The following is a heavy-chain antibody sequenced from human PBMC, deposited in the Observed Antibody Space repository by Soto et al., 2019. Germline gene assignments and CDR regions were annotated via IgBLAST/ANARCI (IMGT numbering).Heavy chain of an antibody. CDR1: GFTFSSYA. V-gene: IGHV3-23*01. CDR3: AKDAGSVCSGGSCYFQALDS. Sequence: GGSLRLSCAASGFTFSSYAMSWVRQAPGKGLEWVSGISVSGGSTYYADSVKGRFTISRDNSKNTLYVQMNSLRVDDTAVYYCAKDAGSVCSGGSCYFQALDSWGQGTLVTVSS. D-gene: IGHD2-15*01. CDR2: ISVSGGST. J-gene: IGHJ4*02.